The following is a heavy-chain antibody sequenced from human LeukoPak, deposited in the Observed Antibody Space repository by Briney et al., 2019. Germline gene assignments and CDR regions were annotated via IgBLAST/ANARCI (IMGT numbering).Heavy chain of an antibody. CDR1: GGSISSYY. J-gene: IGHJ4*02. CDR2: IYYSGST. D-gene: IGHD4-23*01. Sequence: SETLSLTCTVSGGSISSYYWSWIRQPPGKGLEWIGYIYYSGSTNYNPSLKSRVTISVDTSKNQFSLKLSSVTAADTAVYYCARGLRWFPRWDYWGLGTLVTVSS. CDR3: ARGLRWFPRWDY. V-gene: IGHV4-59*01.